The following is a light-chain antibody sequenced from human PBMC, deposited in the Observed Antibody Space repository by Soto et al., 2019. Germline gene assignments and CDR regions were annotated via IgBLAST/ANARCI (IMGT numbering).Light chain of an antibody. CDR3: QKYDSAPQT. J-gene: IGKJ1*01. CDR1: QGIIDY. CDR2: GAS. V-gene: IGKV1-27*01. Sequence: DIQMTQSPSSLSASVGDRVTITCRASQGIIDYLAWYQQKPGKPPKLLIYGASTFQSGVPSRFSGSGAGTDFSLTISSLQPEDVATYYCQKYDSAPQTFGPGTKVEIK.